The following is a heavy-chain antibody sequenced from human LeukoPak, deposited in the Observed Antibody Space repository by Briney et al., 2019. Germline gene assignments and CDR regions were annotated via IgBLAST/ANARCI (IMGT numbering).Heavy chain of an antibody. CDR2: INPNSGGT. V-gene: IGHV1-2*02. CDR1: GYTFTGYY. J-gene: IGHJ4*02. D-gene: IGHD1-26*01. CDR3: ARDLSVGADY. Sequence: ASVKVSCKASGYTFTGYYMHWVRQAPGQGLEWMGWINPNSGGTNYAQKFQGRVTMTRNTSISTAYMELGSLRSEDTAVYYCARDLSVGADYWGQGTLVTVSS.